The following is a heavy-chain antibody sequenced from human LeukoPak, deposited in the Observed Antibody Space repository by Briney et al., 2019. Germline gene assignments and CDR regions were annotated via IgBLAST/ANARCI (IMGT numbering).Heavy chain of an antibody. D-gene: IGHD3-9*01. J-gene: IGHJ3*01. CDR2: INPNSGGT. CDR1: GYTFTGYY. CDR3: ARSSYYDILTGYYLAV. V-gene: IGHV1-2*02. Sequence: GASVKVSCKASGYTFTGYYMHWVRQAPGQGLEWMGWINPNSGGTNYAQKFQGRVTMTRDTSISTAYMELSRLRSDDTAVYYCARSSYYDILTGYYLAVWGQGTMVTVSS.